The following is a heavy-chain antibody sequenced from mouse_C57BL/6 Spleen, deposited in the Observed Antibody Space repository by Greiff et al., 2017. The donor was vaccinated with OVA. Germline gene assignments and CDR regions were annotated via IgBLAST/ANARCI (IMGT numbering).Heavy chain of an antibody. D-gene: IGHD1-1*01. J-gene: IGHJ2*01. Sequence: QVQLQQSGAELVKPGASVKISCKASGYAFSSYWMNWVKQRPGKGLEWIGQIYPGDGDTNYNGKFKGKATLTADKSSSTAYMQLSSLTSEDSAVYFCAREYYYGSSVYFDYWGQGTTLTVSS. CDR3: AREYYYGSSVYFDY. CDR2: IYPGDGDT. V-gene: IGHV1-80*01. CDR1: GYAFSSYW.